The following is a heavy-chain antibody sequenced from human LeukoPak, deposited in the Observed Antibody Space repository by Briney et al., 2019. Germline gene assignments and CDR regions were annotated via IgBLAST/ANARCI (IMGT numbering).Heavy chain of an antibody. Sequence: SETLSLTCTVSGGSISSGDYYWSWIRQPPGKGLEWIGYIYYSGSTYYNPSLKSRVTISVDTSKNQFSLTVRSVTAADTAVYYCASGRGGLDAFDIWGQGTMVTVSS. J-gene: IGHJ3*02. V-gene: IGHV4-30-4*01. CDR2: IYYSGST. D-gene: IGHD3-10*01. CDR3: ASGRGGLDAFDI. CDR1: GGSISSGDYY.